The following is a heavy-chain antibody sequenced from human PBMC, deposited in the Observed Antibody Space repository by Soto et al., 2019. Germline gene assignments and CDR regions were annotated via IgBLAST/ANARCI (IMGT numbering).Heavy chain of an antibody. CDR1: GFTFSFYA. V-gene: IGHV3-30*04. CDR2: ISYNGRNK. CDR3: ARQAKIGDRSQFYFDS. Sequence: QVQLVESGGDVVQPGRSLRLSCAASGFTFSFYAMHWVRQAPGKGLEWVAVISYNGRNKHYVDSVKGRFTISRDNSQYTLYRQMDSLRPDDTAVYYCARQAKIGDRSQFYFDSWGQGTLVTVSS. D-gene: IGHD3-16*01. J-gene: IGHJ4*02.